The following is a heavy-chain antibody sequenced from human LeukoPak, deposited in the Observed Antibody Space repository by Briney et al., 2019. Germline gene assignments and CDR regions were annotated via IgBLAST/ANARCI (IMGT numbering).Heavy chain of an antibody. CDR3: ARGGGVLQPQGY. CDR1: DISFSNSA. D-gene: IGHD3-10*01. J-gene: IGHJ4*02. Sequence: RGSLRLSCAASDISFSNSAMHWVRQAPGKGLEWVAAISYDGSYDHYADSVRGRFTISRDKSKNTLYLQMNSLRPDDTAVYYCARGGGVLQPQGYWGQGTLVTVSS. CDR2: ISYDGSYD. V-gene: IGHV3-30*04.